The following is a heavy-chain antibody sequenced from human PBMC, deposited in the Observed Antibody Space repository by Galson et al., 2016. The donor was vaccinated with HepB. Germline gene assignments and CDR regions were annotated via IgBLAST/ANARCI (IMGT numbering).Heavy chain of an antibody. D-gene: IGHD3-10*01. J-gene: IGHJ6*02. CDR2: ISYDGSNK. Sequence: SLRLSCAASGFTFSSYGMHWVRQAPGKGLEWVAVISYDGSNKYYADSVKGRFTISRDNSKNTLYLQMNSLRAEDTAVYYCAKDRSYGYFGSGGMDVWGRGTTVPVSS. CDR1: GFTFSSYG. CDR3: AKDRSYGYFGSGGMDV. V-gene: IGHV3-30*18.